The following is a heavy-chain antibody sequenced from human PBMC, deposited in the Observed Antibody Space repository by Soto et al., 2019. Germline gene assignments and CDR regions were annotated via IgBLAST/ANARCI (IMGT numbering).Heavy chain of an antibody. CDR1: GFTFSSYG. Sequence: QVQLVESGGGVVQPGRSLRLSCAASGFTFSSYGMHWVRQAPGKGLEWVAVISYDGSNKYYADSVKGRFTISRDNSKNTLYLQMNSLRAEDTAVYYCAKDGRYSSSRYGRPRYWGQGTLVTVSS. CDR3: AKDGRYSSSRYGRPRY. V-gene: IGHV3-30*18. D-gene: IGHD6-13*01. CDR2: ISYDGSNK. J-gene: IGHJ4*02.